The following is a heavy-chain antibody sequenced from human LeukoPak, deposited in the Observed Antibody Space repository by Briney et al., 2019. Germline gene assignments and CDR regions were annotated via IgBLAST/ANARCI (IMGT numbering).Heavy chain of an antibody. Sequence: PGGSLRLSCSASGFIFSTYAMHWVRQAPGKGLGYVSAISNNGNITYYADSVKGRFTISRDNSKKTLFLQMSSLRAEDTAVYFCVKAGVEDDWYFDLWGRGTLVTVSS. V-gene: IGHV3-64D*06. J-gene: IGHJ2*01. CDR2: ISNNGNIT. CDR1: GFIFSTYA. D-gene: IGHD3-3*01. CDR3: VKAGVEDDWYFDL.